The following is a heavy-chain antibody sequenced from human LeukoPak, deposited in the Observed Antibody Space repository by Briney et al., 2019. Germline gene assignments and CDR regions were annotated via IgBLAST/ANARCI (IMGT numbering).Heavy chain of an antibody. J-gene: IGHJ4*02. CDR3: ARSPASTNTPLHYDY. V-gene: IGHV4-61*02. CDR2: IYSSGGT. D-gene: IGHD5-24*01. CDR1: GGSISSGSYY. Sequence: SETLSLTCTVSGGSISSGSYYWNWIRQPAGKGLEWIGRIYSSGGTNYNPSLKSRATISVDTSKNQFSLKLSSVTATDTALYYCARSPASTNTPLHYDYWGQGTLVTVSS.